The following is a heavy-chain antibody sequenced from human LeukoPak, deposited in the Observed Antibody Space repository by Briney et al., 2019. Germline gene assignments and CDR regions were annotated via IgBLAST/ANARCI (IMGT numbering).Heavy chain of an antibody. D-gene: IGHD6-6*01. CDR2: LSGTGGST. CDR1: GFTFSNYA. V-gene: IGHV3-23*01. J-gene: IGHJ4*02. Sequence: PGGSLRLSCAASGFTFSNYAMSWVRQAPGKGLEWVSTLSGTGGSTYYADSVKGRFTISRDNSRNTLYLQMNSLRPEDTAVYYCAREPTYSSSLDYWGQGTLVTVSS. CDR3: AREPTYSSSLDY.